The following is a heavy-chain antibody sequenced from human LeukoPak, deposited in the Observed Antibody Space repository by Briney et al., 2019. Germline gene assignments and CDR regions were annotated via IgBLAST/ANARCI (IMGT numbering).Heavy chain of an antibody. Sequence: SETLSLTCAVYGGSFSGYYWSWIRQPPGKGLEWIGEINHSGSTNYNPSLESRVTISVDTSKNQFSLKLSSVTAADTAVYYCARTIVVVPAADKSGWFDPWGQGTLVTVSS. CDR1: GGSFSGYY. D-gene: IGHD2-2*01. J-gene: IGHJ5*02. CDR2: INHSGST. CDR3: ARTIVVVPAADKSGWFDP. V-gene: IGHV4-34*01.